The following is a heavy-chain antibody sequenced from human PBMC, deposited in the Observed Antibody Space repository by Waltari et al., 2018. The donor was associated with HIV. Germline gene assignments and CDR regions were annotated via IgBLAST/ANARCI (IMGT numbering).Heavy chain of an antibody. V-gene: IGHV4-59*01. J-gene: IGHJ5*02. CDR1: DGSISSYF. Sequence: QVQLQESGPGLVKPSETLSLTCSVSDGSISSYFWGWIRQPPGKGLEWIGYVYYTGITTYNPSLKSRITMSVDTAKNQFSLKVSSVTTADTAVYYCARGSRGWFDPWGQGTLVTVSS. CDR3: ARGSRGWFDP. CDR2: VYYTGIT.